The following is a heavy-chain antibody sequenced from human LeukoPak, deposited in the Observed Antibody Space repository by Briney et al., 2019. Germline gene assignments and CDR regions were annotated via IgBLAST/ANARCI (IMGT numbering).Heavy chain of an antibody. V-gene: IGHV1-2*02. Sequence: ASVTVSCKATRCTFTCYHIHWVGQPPAQGVEGVGWINPNSGGTNYVQKFQGRVTMTRDTSISTAYMEPSRLRSDDTAVDYSARVPPLSGGYYSLSSRFFDYWGQGTLVTVSS. CDR1: RCTFTCYH. CDR3: ARVPPLSGGYYSLSSRFFDY. J-gene: IGHJ4*02. CDR2: INPNSGGT. D-gene: IGHD1-26*01.